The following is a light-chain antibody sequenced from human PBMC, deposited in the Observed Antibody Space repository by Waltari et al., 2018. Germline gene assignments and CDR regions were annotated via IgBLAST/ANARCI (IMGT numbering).Light chain of an antibody. CDR2: SSD. CDR3: AAWDDSLKAVL. Sequence: QSVLTQPPSASGTPGQRVTFSCSGSSSNIGSKGVSWYRQVPGTAPKPLSYSSDQRPSGVPDRFSGSKSGTSASLAISGLQSEDEADYYCAAWDDSLKAVLFGGGTKLTVL. V-gene: IGLV1-44*01. J-gene: IGLJ2*01. CDR1: SSNIGSKG.